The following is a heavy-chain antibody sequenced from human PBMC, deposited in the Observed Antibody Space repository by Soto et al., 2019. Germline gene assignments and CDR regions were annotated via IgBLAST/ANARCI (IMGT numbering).Heavy chain of an antibody. CDR3: XXXXXXXLGGDY. D-gene: IGHD3-16*01. CDR1: GFSFSDYW. V-gene: IGHV3-74*01. Sequence: EVQLVESGGGLVQPGGSLRLSCAVSGFSFSDYWMHWVRXXXXXXLVWVSRTNRDGSSTSYADSVKGRFTISRDNAKXXXXXXXXXXXXXXXXXXXXXXXXXXXLGGDYWGQGALVTVSS. CDR2: TNRDGSST. J-gene: IGHJ4*02.